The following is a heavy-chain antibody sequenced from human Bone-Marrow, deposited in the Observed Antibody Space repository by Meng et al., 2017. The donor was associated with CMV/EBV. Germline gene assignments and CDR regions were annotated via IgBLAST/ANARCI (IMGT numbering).Heavy chain of an antibody. CDR3: AREMTYYHGSGSYPDY. CDR2: ISYDGSNK. CDR1: GFTFSSYA. J-gene: IGHJ4*02. D-gene: IGHD3-10*01. Sequence: GESLKISCAASGFTFSSYAMHWVRQAPGKGLGWVAVISYDGSNKYYADSVKGRFTISRDNSKNTLYLQMNSLRAEDTAVYYCAREMTYYHGSGSYPDYWGQGTLVTVSS. V-gene: IGHV3-30-3*01.